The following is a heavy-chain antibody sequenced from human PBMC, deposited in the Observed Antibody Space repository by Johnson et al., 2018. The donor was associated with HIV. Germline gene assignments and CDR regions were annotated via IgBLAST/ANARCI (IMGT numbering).Heavy chain of an antibody. CDR3: ARDWSWRGSLKGGGAFDI. Sequence: VRLVESGGGLVQPGRSLRLSCAASGFTFDDYAMHWVRQAPGKGLEWVSYISSSGDTTYYADSVKGRFTISRDNYENTLYLQMNSLRAEDTAVFFCARDWSWRGSLKGGGAFDIWGQGTMVTVSS. CDR1: GFTFDDYA. D-gene: IGHD1-26*01. J-gene: IGHJ3*02. V-gene: IGHV3-48*01. CDR2: ISSSGDTT.